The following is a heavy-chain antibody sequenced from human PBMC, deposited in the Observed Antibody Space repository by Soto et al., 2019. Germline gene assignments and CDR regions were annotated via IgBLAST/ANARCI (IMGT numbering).Heavy chain of an antibody. V-gene: IGHV1-69*01. CDR1: GGIFSTYA. CDR2: IIPIFGTP. CDR3: ARDRDDYGSGNYYNRIDF. Sequence: QVQLVQSGAEVKKPGSSVKVSCKASGGIFSTYAISWLRQAPGQGLEWMGGIIPIFGTPNYAQRFQGRDTITADASTSTAYMERSRRRSEDTAVYYCARDRDDYGSGNYYNRIDFWGQGTLVTVSS. D-gene: IGHD3-10*01. J-gene: IGHJ4*02.